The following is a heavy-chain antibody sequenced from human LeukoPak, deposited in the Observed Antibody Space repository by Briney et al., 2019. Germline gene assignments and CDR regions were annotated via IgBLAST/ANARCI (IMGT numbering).Heavy chain of an antibody. J-gene: IGHJ4*02. V-gene: IGHV1-69*06. D-gene: IGHD1-26*01. Sequence: SVKVSCKASGGTFSTSSISWVRQAPGQGLEWMGDIVPIFGRTNYAQNFQGRVSITADRSTSTAYMELNSVRFEDTAVYYCARQYSGSPDWGQGSLVTVSS. CDR1: GGTFSTSS. CDR3: ARQYSGSPD. CDR2: IVPIFGRT.